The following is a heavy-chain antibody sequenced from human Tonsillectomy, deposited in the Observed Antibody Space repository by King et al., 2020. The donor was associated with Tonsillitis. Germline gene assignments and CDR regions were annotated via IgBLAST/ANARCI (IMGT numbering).Heavy chain of an antibody. V-gene: IGHV3-11*06. D-gene: IGHD2-8*02. CDR2: INPSGTNT. J-gene: IGHJ3*02. Sequence: VQLVESGGGLVKPGESLRLSCAASGFTFSDYYMSWIRQAPGKGLEWISFINPSGTNTDYVDSVRGRFTISRDNAKNSMFLQMNSLRAEDTGVYYCGSEYWGAFDIWGQGTMVTVSS. CDR1: GFTFSDYY. CDR3: GSEYWGAFDI.